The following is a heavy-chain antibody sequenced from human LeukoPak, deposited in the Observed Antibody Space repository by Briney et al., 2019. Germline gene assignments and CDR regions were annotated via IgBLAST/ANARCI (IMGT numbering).Heavy chain of an antibody. CDR2: IYYRSKWYN. D-gene: IGHD2-2*01. CDR1: GDSVSSNSAA. V-gene: IGHV6-1*01. Sequence: SQTLSLTCAISGDSVSSNSAAWNWIRQSPWSGLEWLGRIYYRSKWYNDYAVSVKSRITINPDTSKNQFSLQLNSVTPEDTAVYYCARAPVVPAPPDYYYYYMDVWGKGTTVTVSS. CDR3: ARAPVVPAPPDYYYYYMDV. J-gene: IGHJ6*03.